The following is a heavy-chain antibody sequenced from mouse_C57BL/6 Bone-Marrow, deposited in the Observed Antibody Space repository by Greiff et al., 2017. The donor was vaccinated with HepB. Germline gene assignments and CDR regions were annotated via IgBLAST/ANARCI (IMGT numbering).Heavy chain of an antibody. J-gene: IGHJ2*01. CDR2: IDPSDSYT. CDR3: AAGGWYYFDY. Sequence: QVQLQHPGAELVRPGTSVKLSCKASGYTFTSYWMHWVKQRPGQGLEWIGVIDPSDSYTNYNQKFKGKATLTVDTSSSTAYMQLSSLTSEDSAVYYCAAGGWYYFDYWGQGTTLAVSS. D-gene: IGHD2-3*01. CDR1: GYTFTSYW. V-gene: IGHV1-59*01.